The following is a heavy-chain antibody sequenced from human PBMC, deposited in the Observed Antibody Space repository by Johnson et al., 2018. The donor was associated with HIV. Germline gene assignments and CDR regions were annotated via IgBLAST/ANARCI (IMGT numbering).Heavy chain of an antibody. D-gene: IGHD6-13*01. CDR3: AKDPHNPIVSSSWFPFGGAFDI. CDR2: INWNGGST. V-gene: IGHV3-20*04. CDR1: GFTFDDYG. J-gene: IGHJ3*02. Sequence: VQLVESGGGVVRPGGSLRLSCAASGFTFDDYGMSWVRQAPGKGLEWVSGINWNGGSTGYADSVKGRFTISRDNAKNSLYLQMNSLRAEDTAVYYCAKDPHNPIVSSSWFPFGGAFDIWGQGTMVTVSS.